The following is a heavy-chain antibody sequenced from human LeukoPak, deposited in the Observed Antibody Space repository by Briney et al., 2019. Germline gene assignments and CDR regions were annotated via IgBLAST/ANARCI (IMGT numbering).Heavy chain of an antibody. CDR1: GFTFDDYA. CDR2: ISWNSGSI. J-gene: IGHJ4*02. V-gene: IGHV3-9*01. D-gene: IGHD6-13*01. CDR3: AKDISSWYQIDY. Sequence: GGSLRLSCAASGFTFDDYAMHWVRQAPGKGLEWVSGISWNSGSIGYADSVKGRFTISRDNAKNSLYLQMNSLRAEDTALYYCAKDISSWYQIDYWGQGTLVTVSS.